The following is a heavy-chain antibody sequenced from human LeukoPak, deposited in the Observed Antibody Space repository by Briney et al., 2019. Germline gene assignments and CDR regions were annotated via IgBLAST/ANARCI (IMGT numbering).Heavy chain of an antibody. CDR3: ARDLDDYGRDAFDI. Sequence: GGSLRLSCAASGLTYSSYEMNWLRQAPGKGLEWVTYISSSGSTIYYADSVKGRFTISRDNAKNSLYLRKNSLRAEDTAVYYCARDLDDYGRDAFDIWGQGTMVTVSS. J-gene: IGHJ3*02. CDR2: ISSSGSTI. V-gene: IGHV3-48*03. CDR1: GLTYSSYE. D-gene: IGHD4-17*01.